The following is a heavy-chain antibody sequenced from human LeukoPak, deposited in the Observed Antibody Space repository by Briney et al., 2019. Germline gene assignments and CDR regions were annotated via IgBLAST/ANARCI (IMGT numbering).Heavy chain of an antibody. V-gene: IGHV3-43D*03. CDR3: AKDSRAIAAPLLDY. D-gene: IGHD6-13*01. CDR2: ISWDGGST. Sequence: PGGSLRLSCAVSGFTFDDYAMHWVRQAPGKGLEWVSLISWDGGSTYYADSVKGRFTISRDNSKNSLYLQMNSLRAEDTALYYCAKDSRAIAAPLLDYWGQGTLVTVSS. CDR1: GFTFDDYA. J-gene: IGHJ4*02.